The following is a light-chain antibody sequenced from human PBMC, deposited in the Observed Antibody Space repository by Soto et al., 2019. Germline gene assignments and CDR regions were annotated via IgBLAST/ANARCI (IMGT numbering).Light chain of an antibody. Sequence: QSALTQPASVSGSPGQSITISCTGTSSDVGSYNLVSWYQQHPDKAPKLMIYEGSERPSGVSNRISGSKSGNTASLTISGLQPEDEADYYCCSYGGSSTWVFGEGTKLTVL. V-gene: IGLV2-23*01. J-gene: IGLJ3*02. CDR3: CSYGGSSTWV. CDR2: EGS. CDR1: SSDVGSYNL.